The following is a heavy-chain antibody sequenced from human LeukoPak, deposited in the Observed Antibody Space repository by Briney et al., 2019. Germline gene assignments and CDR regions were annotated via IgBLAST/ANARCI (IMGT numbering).Heavy chain of an antibody. J-gene: IGHJ4*02. Sequence: GGSLRLSCVASGFTFSGNAMSWVRQAPGKGLEWVSGISGTGGSTYYADSVKGRFTISRDISKNTLYLQMNRLRAEDTAVYYCAKGGLGAGKRVPFDYWGQGTLVTVSS. D-gene: IGHD4/OR15-4a*01. CDR3: AKGGLGAGKRVPFDY. V-gene: IGHV3-23*01. CDR1: GFTFSGNA. CDR2: ISGTGGST.